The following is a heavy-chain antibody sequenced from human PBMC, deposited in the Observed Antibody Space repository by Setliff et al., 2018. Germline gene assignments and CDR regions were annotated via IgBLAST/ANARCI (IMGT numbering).Heavy chain of an antibody. CDR2: IVVGSGNT. Sequence: ASVKVSCKAYGYTFSRNYITWVRQAPGRGLEWMGWIVVGSGNTNYAQKFQERVTITRDMSTSTAYMELSSLRSEDTAVYYCAAGSSGWYLNYWGQGTLVTVSS. J-gene: IGHJ4*02. V-gene: IGHV1-58*02. D-gene: IGHD6-19*01. CDR3: AAGSSGWYLNY. CDR1: GYTFSRNY.